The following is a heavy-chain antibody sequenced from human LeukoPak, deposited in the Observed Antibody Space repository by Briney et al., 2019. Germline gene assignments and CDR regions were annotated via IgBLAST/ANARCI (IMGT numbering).Heavy chain of an antibody. D-gene: IGHD3-16*01. J-gene: IGHJ6*03. CDR3: ARSDRALGYYYYYYMDV. Sequence: GGSLRLSCAASGFTFSGSPIHWVRQASGKGLEWVGRIRSKANSDATAYAASVKGRFTISRDDWKNTAYLQMKSLKTEDTAVYYCARSDRALGYYYYYYMDVWGKGTTVTVSS. CDR1: GFTFSGSP. CDR2: IRSKANSDAT. V-gene: IGHV3-73*01.